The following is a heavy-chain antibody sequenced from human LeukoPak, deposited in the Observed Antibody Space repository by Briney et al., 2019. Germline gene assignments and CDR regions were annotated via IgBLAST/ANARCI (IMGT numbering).Heavy chain of an antibody. D-gene: IGHD1/OR15-1a*01. V-gene: IGHV1-69*06. J-gene: IGHJ3*02. CDR3: ARDCGGTGRAFDI. Sequence: SVKVSCKASGGTFCSYAISWVPHTPRQGLECGGEIIPIFGTANYAQKFQGRVTITEDKSTKTAYMELSGLRSDDSAVYCCARDCGGTGRAFDIWGQGTMVTVSS. CDR1: GGTFCSYA. CDR2: IIPIFGTA.